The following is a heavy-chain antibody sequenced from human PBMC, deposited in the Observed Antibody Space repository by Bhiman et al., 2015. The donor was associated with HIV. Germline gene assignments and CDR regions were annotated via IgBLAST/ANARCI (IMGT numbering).Heavy chain of an antibody. J-gene: IGHJ5*02. CDR3: ARGSSSALSAERFDP. CDR2: ISYDGSNK. CDR1: GFIFDDYG. D-gene: IGHD6-6*01. V-gene: IGHV3-30*03. Sequence: VQLVESGGGVLRPGGSLRLSCEGFGFIFDDYGLSWVRQAPGKGLEWVAVISYDGSNKYYADSVKGRFTISRDNSKNTLYLQMNSLRAEDTAVYYCARGSSSALSAERFDPWGQGTLVTVSS.